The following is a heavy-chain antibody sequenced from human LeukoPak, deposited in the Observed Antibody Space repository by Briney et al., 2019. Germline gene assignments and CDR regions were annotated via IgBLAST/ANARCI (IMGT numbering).Heavy chain of an antibody. V-gene: IGHV1-69*05. J-gene: IGHJ5*02. D-gene: IGHD6-13*01. CDR2: IIPIFGTA. CDR1: GGTFSSYA. CDR3: AMKQQLLLTQNWFDP. Sequence: ASVKVSCKASGGTFSSYAISWVRQAPGQGLEWMGGIIPIFGTANYAQKFQGRVTITTDESTSTAYMELSSLRSEDTAVYYCAMKQQLLLTQNWFDPWGQGTLVTVSS.